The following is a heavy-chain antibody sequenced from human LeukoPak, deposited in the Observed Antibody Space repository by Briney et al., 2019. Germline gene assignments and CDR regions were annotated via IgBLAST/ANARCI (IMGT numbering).Heavy chain of an antibody. J-gene: IGHJ4*02. CDR2: INGSGGST. V-gene: IGHV3-23*01. D-gene: IGHD3-16*02. CDR3: ARDRVVITSRGLVVTPGGDY. Sequence: GSLRLSCAASGFTFSSYAMSWVRQAPGKGLEWVSDINGSGGSTYYADSVKGRFTISRDNSKNTLSLQMNSLRAEDTAVYYCARDRVVITSRGLVVTPGGDYWGQGILVTVSS. CDR1: GFTFSSYA.